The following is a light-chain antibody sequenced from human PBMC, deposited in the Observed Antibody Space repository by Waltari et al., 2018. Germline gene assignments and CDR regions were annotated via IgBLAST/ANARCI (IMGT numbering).Light chain of an antibody. J-gene: IGKJ3*01. CDR3: QQYFSTPLT. CDR2: WAS. CDR1: QSVLYRSNNKNY. V-gene: IGKV4-1*01. Sequence: DIVLTQYPDSMAVSLGERATINCKCSQSVLYRSNNKNYLAWYQQKPGQPPKLLIYWASTRESGVPDRFSGSGSGTDFTLTISSLQAEDVAVYYCQQYFSTPLTFGPGTKVDIK.